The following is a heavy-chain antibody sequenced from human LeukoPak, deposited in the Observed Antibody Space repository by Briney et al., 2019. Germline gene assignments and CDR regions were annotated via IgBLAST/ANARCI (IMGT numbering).Heavy chain of an antibody. CDR2: IYSGGST. CDR1: GFTVSSSY. Sequence: GGSLRLSCVASGFTVSSSYMSWVRQAPGKGLEWVSVIYSGGSTYYADFVKGRFTISRDNSKNTLYLQMNSLRAEDTAVYYCARGGSDWPYYFDYWGQGTLVTVSS. CDR3: ARGGSDWPYYFDY. V-gene: IGHV3-53*01. J-gene: IGHJ4*02. D-gene: IGHD6-19*01.